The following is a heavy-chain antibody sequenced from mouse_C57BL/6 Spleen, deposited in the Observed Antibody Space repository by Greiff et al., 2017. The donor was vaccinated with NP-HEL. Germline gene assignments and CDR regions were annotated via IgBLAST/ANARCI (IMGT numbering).Heavy chain of an antibody. CDR3: ANYGSSPYAMDY. J-gene: IGHJ4*01. V-gene: IGHV1-4*01. D-gene: IGHD1-1*01. CDR2: INPSSGYT. CDR1: GYTFTSYT. Sequence: VKLMESGAELARPGASVKMSCKASGYTFTSYTMHWVKQRPGQGLEWIGYINPSSGYTKYNQKFKDKATLTADKSSSTAYMQLSSLTSEDSAVYYCANYGSSPYAMDYWGQGTSVTVSS.